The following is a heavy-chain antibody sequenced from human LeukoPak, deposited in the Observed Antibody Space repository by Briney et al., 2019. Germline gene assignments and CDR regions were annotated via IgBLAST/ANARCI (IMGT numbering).Heavy chain of an antibody. J-gene: IGHJ4*02. Sequence: PGGSLRLSCTASGFSFSGHWMHWARQLPGKGLVWVSRISPTGSTTSYADSVKGRFTVSRDNAKNTLYLQMNSLRAEDTAVYYCARGYYYDSSGLDYWGQGTLVTVSS. V-gene: IGHV3-74*01. CDR1: GFSFSGHW. CDR2: ISPTGSTT. D-gene: IGHD3-22*01. CDR3: ARGYYYDSSGLDY.